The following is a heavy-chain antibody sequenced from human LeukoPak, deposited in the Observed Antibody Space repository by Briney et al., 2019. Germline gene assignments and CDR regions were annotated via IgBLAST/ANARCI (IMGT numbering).Heavy chain of an antibody. CDR1: GFTFSSYS. D-gene: IGHD6-19*01. J-gene: IGHJ4*02. Sequence: GGSLRLSCAASGFTFSSYSMNWVRQPPGKGLEWVSYISSSSSYIYYADSVKGRFTISRDNAKNSLYLQMNSLRAEDTAVYYCARASSSGWYFDYWGQGTLVTVSS. CDR3: ARASSSGWYFDY. V-gene: IGHV3-21*01. CDR2: ISSSSSYI.